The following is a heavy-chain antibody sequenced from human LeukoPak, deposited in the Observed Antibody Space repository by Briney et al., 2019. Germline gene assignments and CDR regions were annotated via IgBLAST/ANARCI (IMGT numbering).Heavy chain of an antibody. J-gene: IGHJ4*02. Sequence: SQTLSLTCTVSGGSISSDGYYWSWIRQHPGKGLEWIGYIYYSGSTYYNPSLKSRVTISVDTSKNQFSLKLSSVTAADTAVYYCARRGHIEANYYFDYWGQGTLVTVSS. D-gene: IGHD5-12*01. V-gene: IGHV4-31*03. CDR1: GGSISSDGYY. CDR3: ARRGHIEANYYFDY. CDR2: IYYSGST.